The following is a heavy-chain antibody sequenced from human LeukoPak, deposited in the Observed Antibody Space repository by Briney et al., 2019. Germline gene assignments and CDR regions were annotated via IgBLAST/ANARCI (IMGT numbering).Heavy chain of an antibody. CDR2: IYHSGST. J-gene: IGHJ4*02. CDR3: ARAITIFGVVTQVPFDY. D-gene: IGHD3-3*01. Sequence: PSETLSLTCTVSGGSISSGGYYWGWIRQPPGKGLEWIGYIYHSGSTYYNPSLKSRVTISVDRSKNQFSLKLSSVTAADTAVYYCARAITIFGVVTQVPFDYWGQGTLVTVSS. CDR1: GGSISSGGYY. V-gene: IGHV4-30-2*01.